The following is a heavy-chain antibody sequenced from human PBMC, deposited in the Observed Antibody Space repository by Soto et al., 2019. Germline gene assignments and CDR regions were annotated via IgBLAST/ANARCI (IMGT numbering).Heavy chain of an antibody. D-gene: IGHD2-15*01. Sequence: QVQLQESGPGLVKPSPTLSLTCTVSGGSISSGGYYWSCIRQHPGKGLEWIGYIYYSGATHYNPSLKGRVTISVATSKNQLSRKLSSATAAVTAVYSCARGGLVYGSGGSCYAANLSRYYYGGAGWGQGATVSVSS. V-gene: IGHV4-31*03. J-gene: IGHJ6*02. CDR3: ARGGLVYGSGGSCYAANLSRYYYGGAG. CDR2: IYYSGAT. CDR1: GGSISSGGYY.